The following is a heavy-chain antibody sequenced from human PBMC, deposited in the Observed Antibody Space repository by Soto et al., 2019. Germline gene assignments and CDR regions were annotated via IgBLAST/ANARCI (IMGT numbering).Heavy chain of an antibody. Sequence: SETLSLTCTVSGAPIASSPYYWGWIRQPPGKGLEWIGEIIHSGSTNYNPSLKSRVTISVDTSKNQFSLKLSSVTAADTAVYYCARVFSADIVATIIGRTFDYWGQGTLVTVSS. J-gene: IGHJ4*02. D-gene: IGHD5-12*01. V-gene: IGHV4-39*07. CDR3: ARVFSADIVATIIGRTFDY. CDR2: IIHSGST. CDR1: GAPIASSPYY.